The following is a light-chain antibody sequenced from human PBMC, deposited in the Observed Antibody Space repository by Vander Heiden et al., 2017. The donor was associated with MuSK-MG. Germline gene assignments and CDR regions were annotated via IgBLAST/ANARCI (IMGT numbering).Light chain of an antibody. V-gene: IGLV2-23*02. CDR2: EVS. J-gene: IGLJ2*01. CDR3: CSYAGSPYVV. CDR1: SSDVGSYNL. Sequence: QTALPQPASVSGSPGQSITISCTGTSSDVGSYNLVSWYQQHPGKAPKLMIYEVSKRPSGVSNRFSGSKSGNTASLTISGLQAEDEADYYCCSYAGSPYVVFGGGTKLTVL.